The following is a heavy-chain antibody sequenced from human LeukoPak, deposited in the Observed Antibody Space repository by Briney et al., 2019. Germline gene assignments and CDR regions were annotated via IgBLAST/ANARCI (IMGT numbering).Heavy chain of an antibody. V-gene: IGHV4-38-2*02. CDR1: GYSISSGYY. D-gene: IGHD3-9*01. CDR3: AESYDILPRY. CDR2: MYHSGST. Sequence: SETLSLTCTVSGYSISSGYYWGWIRQPPGKGLEWIGTMYHSGSTYYSPSLKSRVTISIDTSKNHFSLKLSSVTAADTAVYYCAESYDILPRYWGQGTLVTVSS. J-gene: IGHJ4*02.